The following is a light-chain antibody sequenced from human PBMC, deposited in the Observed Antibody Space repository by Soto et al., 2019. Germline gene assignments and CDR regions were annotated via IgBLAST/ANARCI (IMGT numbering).Light chain of an antibody. Sequence: QSALTQPASVSGSPGQSITISCTGTSSDVGGYNYVPWYQHHPGKAPKLMIYEVSNRPSGVSNRFSGSKSGNTASLSISGLQAEDEADYYCSSYTTSYTQVFGGGTKLTVL. CDR1: SSDVGGYNY. V-gene: IGLV2-14*01. CDR2: EVS. CDR3: SSYTTSYTQV. J-gene: IGLJ3*02.